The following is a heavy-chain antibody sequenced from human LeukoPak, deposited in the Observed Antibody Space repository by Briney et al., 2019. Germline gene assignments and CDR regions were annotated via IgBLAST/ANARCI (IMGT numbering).Heavy chain of an antibody. D-gene: IGHD3-16*01. CDR3: ARGKKGDRNWFDP. CDR2: INPNSGGT. Sequence: ASVKVSCKASGYTFTGYYMHWVRQAPGQGLEWMGWINPNSGGTNYAQKFQGRVTMTRDTSISTAYMELSRLRSDDTAVHYCARGKKGDRNWFDPWGQGTLVTVSS. J-gene: IGHJ5*02. V-gene: IGHV1-2*02. CDR1: GYTFTGYY.